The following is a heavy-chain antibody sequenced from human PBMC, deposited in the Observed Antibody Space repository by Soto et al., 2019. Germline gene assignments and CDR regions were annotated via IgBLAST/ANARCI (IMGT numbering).Heavy chain of an antibody. Sequence: QVQLQQWGAGLLKPSETLSLTCAVYGGSFSGYYWSWIRQPPGKGLEWMGEINHRGSTNYNPSLKRRVTISVDTSKNQFSLKLNSATAADTAVYYCARGSRVKIPAASGRDYYYHGLDVWGQGTAVTVSS. D-gene: IGHD6-25*01. CDR1: GGSFSGYY. V-gene: IGHV4-34*01. CDR3: ARGSRVKIPAASGRDYYYHGLDV. J-gene: IGHJ6*02. CDR2: INHRGST.